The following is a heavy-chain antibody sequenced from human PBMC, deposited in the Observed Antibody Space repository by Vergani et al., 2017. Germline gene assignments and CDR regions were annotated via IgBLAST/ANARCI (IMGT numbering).Heavy chain of an antibody. J-gene: IGHJ3*02. Sequence: EVQLEESGGGLVLPGRSLRLSCVASGFTSAGYAMHWVRQAPGKGLEWVSGISWNSNSIGYADSVKGRFTISRDNAKNSLYLQMNSLRAEDTALYYCAKDQSYCSSTSCDAFDIWGQGTMVTVSS. CDR1: GFTSAGYA. V-gene: IGHV3-9*02. CDR2: ISWNSNSI. D-gene: IGHD2-2*01. CDR3: AKDQSYCSSTSCDAFDI.